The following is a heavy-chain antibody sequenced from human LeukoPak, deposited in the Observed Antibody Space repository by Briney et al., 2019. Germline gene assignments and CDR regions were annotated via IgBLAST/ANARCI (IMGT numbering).Heavy chain of an antibody. J-gene: IGHJ4*02. CDR1: GYNFATYW. Sequence: GGSLRLSCKCSGYNFATYWIGWVRQMPGKGLEWMGVIYPDDSTTAYSPSFQGQVTISVDKSITTAYLQWSSLKASDTAMYYCVRLRFQSGNTYYFDYWGQGSLVTVSS. CDR2: IYPDDSTT. D-gene: IGHD1-26*01. V-gene: IGHV5-51*01. CDR3: VRLRFQSGNTYYFDY.